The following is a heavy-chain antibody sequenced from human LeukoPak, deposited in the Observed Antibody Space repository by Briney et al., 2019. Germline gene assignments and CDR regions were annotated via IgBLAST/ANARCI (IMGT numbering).Heavy chain of an antibody. V-gene: IGHV3-9*01. J-gene: IGHJ4*02. Sequence: GGSLRLSCAASGFTFDDYAMHWVRQAPGKGLEWVSGISWNSGSIGYADSVKGRFTISRDNAKNSLYLQMNSLRVEDTALYYCARDDESGRIAVAGTGCFDYWGQGTLVTVSS. CDR2: ISWNSGSI. CDR1: GFTFDDYA. CDR3: ARDDESGRIAVAGTGCFDY. D-gene: IGHD6-19*01.